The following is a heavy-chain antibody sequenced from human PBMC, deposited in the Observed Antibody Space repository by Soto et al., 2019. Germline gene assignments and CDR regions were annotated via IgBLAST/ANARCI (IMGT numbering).Heavy chain of an antibody. D-gene: IGHD2-2*01. CDR3: ARGGGYCSGTSCYTYFFDY. CDR1: GGSVSSGSYY. Sequence: KASETLSLTCTVSGGSVSSGSYYWSWVRQPPGKGLEWIGYIHHSGTTNYNPSLKSRVTISVDTFKNQFSLKLTSVTAADTAMFYCARGGGYCSGTSCYTYFFDYWGQGALVTVSS. V-gene: IGHV4-61*01. J-gene: IGHJ4*02. CDR2: IHHSGTT.